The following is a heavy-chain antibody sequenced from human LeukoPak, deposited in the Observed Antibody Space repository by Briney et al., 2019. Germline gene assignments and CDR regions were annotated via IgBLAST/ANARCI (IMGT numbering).Heavy chain of an antibody. D-gene: IGHD3-3*01. Sequence: PGGSLRLSCAASGFTFSSYAMSWIRQAPGKGLEWISYLAGSGDNIHYADSVKGRFTISRDNARQSVFLHLNSLSDEDTAVYYCARDVHWSFDYWGQGTLVTVSS. J-gene: IGHJ4*02. CDR3: ARDVHWSFDY. CDR2: LAGSGDNI. V-gene: IGHV3-48*02. CDR1: GFTFSSYA.